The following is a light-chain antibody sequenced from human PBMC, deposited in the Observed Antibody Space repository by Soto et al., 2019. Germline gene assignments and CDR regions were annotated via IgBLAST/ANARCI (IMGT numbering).Light chain of an antibody. CDR1: SSNIGNNY. CDR3: GTWDSSLSAWV. Sequence: QSVLTQPPSVSAAPGQKITISCSGSSSNIGNNYVSWYQQLPGTAPKLLIYDNDKRPSGIPDRFSGSKSGTSATLVITGLQTGDEADYYCGTWDSSLSAWVFGGWTKVTVL. J-gene: IGLJ3*02. CDR2: DND. V-gene: IGLV1-51*01.